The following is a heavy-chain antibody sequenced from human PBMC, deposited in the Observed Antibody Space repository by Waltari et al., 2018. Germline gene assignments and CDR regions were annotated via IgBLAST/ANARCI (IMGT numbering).Heavy chain of an antibody. CDR1: GASFSDYY. CDR3: TRGGNYDFWSHRPFVDP. V-gene: IGHV4-34*01. J-gene: IGHJ5*02. Sequence: QVQLQQWGAGLLGPSETLSLTCAVYGASFSDYYWGWVRQLPGKGLEWIGQIRHPGSTNYNPSLKSRVTISIDTPRSQFSLRLSSVTAADTALYFCTRGGNYDFWSHRPFVDPWGQGTLVTVSS. D-gene: IGHD3-3*01. CDR2: IRHPGST.